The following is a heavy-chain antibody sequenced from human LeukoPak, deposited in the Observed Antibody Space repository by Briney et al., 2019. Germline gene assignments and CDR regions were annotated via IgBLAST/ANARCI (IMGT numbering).Heavy chain of an antibody. Sequence: ASVKVPCKASGYTFTSYYMHWVRQAPGQGLEWMGIINPSGGSTSYAQKFQGRVTMTRDTSTSIVYMELSSLRSEDTAVYYCARDLGSSSPGYYYYYMDVWGKGTTVTISS. CDR3: ARDLGSSSPGYYYYYMDV. CDR1: GYTFTSYY. D-gene: IGHD6-13*01. V-gene: IGHV1-46*01. CDR2: INPSGGST. J-gene: IGHJ6*03.